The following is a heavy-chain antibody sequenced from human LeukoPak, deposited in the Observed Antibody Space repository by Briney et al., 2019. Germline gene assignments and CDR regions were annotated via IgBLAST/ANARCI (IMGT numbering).Heavy chain of an antibody. V-gene: IGHV5-51*01. Sequence: GESLKISCKGSGYSFTNYWIGWVRQMPGKSLEWMAIIYPGDSDTKYSPSFQGQVTISADKSINTAYLQWRSLKASDTAMYYCARCFPYYYGSGTPSVFDIWGQGTMVTVSP. D-gene: IGHD3-10*01. CDR3: ARCFPYYYGSGTPSVFDI. J-gene: IGHJ3*02. CDR2: IYPGDSDT. CDR1: GYSFTNYW.